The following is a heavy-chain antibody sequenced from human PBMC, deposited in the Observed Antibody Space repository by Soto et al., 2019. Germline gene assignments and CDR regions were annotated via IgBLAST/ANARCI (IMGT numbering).Heavy chain of an antibody. CDR3: AREYAALFSGWRVYYFDY. CDR2: INAGNGNT. CDR1: GYTFTSYA. J-gene: IGHJ4*02. V-gene: IGHV1-3*01. Sequence: QVQLVQSGAELKKPGTSVKVSCKASGYTFTSYAMHWVRQAPGQRLEWMGWINAGNGNTKYSQKFQGRVTITRDTSASTGDMELSCLRSEDRAVYYCAREYAALFSGWRVYYFDYLGQGTLVTVSS. D-gene: IGHD6-19*01.